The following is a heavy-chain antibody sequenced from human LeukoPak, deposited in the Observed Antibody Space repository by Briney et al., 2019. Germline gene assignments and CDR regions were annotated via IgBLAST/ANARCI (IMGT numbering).Heavy chain of an antibody. D-gene: IGHD2-8*02. J-gene: IGHJ4*02. V-gene: IGHV3-74*01. CDR2: INSDGSSR. Sequence: QPGGSLRLSCAASGFTFSSYWMHWVRQVPGKGLVWVSRINSDGSSRSYVDSVKGRFTISRDNAKNSLYLQMNSLRAEDTAVYYCARDRAVVWGFDYWGQGTLVTVSS. CDR3: ARDRAVVWGFDY. CDR1: GFTFSSYW.